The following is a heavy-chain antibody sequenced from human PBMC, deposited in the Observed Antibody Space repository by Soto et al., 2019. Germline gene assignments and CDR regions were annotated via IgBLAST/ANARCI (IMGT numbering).Heavy chain of an antibody. CDR3: VKEMAGSYYSAYHFDY. J-gene: IGHJ4*02. CDR2: ISYDGSQK. D-gene: IGHD1-26*01. Sequence: QVQLVESGGGVVQPGKSLSLSCVASGFTFSSYGMHWVRQAPGKGLEWVALISYDGSQKYFGVSVKGRFTISRDNSKNTLYLEMNSLRGDDTALYYCVKEMAGSYYSAYHFDYWGQGTQVTVSS. CDR1: GFTFSSYG. V-gene: IGHV3-30*18.